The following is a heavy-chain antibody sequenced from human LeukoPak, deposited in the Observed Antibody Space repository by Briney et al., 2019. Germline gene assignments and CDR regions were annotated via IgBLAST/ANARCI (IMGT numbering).Heavy chain of an antibody. CDR3: AKNHFMGGWYGVFDI. J-gene: IGHJ3*02. V-gene: IGHV3-23*01. CDR2: ISGSGGST. CDR1: GFTFSSYA. D-gene: IGHD6-19*01. Sequence: PGGSLRLSCAASGFTFSSYAMSWVRQAPGKGLEWVSAISGSGGSTYYADSVKGRFTISRDNSKNTLYLQMNSLRAEDTAVYHCAKNHFMGGWYGVFDIGGQGTMVTVSS.